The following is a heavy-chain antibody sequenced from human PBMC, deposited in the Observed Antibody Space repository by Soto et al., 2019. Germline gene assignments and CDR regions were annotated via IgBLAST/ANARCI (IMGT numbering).Heavy chain of an antibody. CDR2: IGGSGGST. V-gene: IGHV3-23*01. CDR1: GFTFSSYA. Sequence: SGGSLRLSCAASGFTFSSYAMSWVRQSPGKGLEWVSAIGGSGGSTYYADSVKGRFTISRDNSKNTLYLQMNSLRAEDTAVYYCAKDREQLADSEGIDYWGQGTLVTVSS. CDR3: AKDREQLADSEGIDY. J-gene: IGHJ4*02. D-gene: IGHD6-13*01.